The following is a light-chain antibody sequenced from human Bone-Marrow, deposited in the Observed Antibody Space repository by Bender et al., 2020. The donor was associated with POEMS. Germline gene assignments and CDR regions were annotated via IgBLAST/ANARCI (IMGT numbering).Light chain of an antibody. Sequence: SYILTQPTSVSVAPGQTARITCGGGGHFGSKTVTWYQQQPGQAPVVVVYDDSERPSGVPERFSCSNSGSTAPLTISRIEGGDEADYYCQLWDDSRDEYVFGTGTKVNVL. CDR2: DDS. V-gene: IGLV3-21*02. J-gene: IGLJ1*01. CDR3: QLWDDSRDEYV. CDR1: HFGSKT.